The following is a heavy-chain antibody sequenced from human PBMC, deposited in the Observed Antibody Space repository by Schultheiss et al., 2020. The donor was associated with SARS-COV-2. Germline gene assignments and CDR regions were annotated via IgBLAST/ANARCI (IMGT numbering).Heavy chain of an antibody. V-gene: IGHV4-59*02. CDR1: GGSVSDYY. CDR2: LIFSGST. D-gene: IGHD6-13*01. Sequence: SETLSLTCSVSGGSVSDYYWSWIRQPPGKGLEWIGFLIFSGSTYYNPSLKSRVTISLDTSKNQISLKLNSVTAADTAVYYCARDLGIAAAGTSWFDPWGQGTLVTVSS. J-gene: IGHJ5*02. CDR3: ARDLGIAAAGTSWFDP.